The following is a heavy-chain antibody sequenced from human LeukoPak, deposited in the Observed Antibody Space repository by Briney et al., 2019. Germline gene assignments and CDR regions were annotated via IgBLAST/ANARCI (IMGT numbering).Heavy chain of an antibody. D-gene: IGHD3-16*01. J-gene: IGHJ3*02. CDR1: GYTFISHG. CDR3: ARATGTWGHDGFDI. Sequence: ASAKVSCKAYGYTFISHGITWVRQAPGQGFAWMGWISGYSSTTHHAQTLQGRVTMTTDTSTNTAYMEVRSLISDDTAVYYCARATGTWGHDGFDIWGQGTMVTVS. CDR2: ISGYSSTT. V-gene: IGHV1-18*01.